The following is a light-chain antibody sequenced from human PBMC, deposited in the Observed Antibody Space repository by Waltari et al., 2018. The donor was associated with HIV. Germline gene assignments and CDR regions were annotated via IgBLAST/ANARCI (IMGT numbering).Light chain of an antibody. CDR3: GTWDSSLSVWL. Sequence: QSVLTQPPSVSAAPGQMVTISCSGSSSNIGINYVSGYRQLPGTAPKLLIYDNDKRPSGIPDRFSGSKSGTSATLGITGLQTGDEADYYCGTWDSSLSVWLFGGGTKLTVL. J-gene: IGLJ3*02. CDR1: SSNIGINY. V-gene: IGLV1-51*01. CDR2: DND.